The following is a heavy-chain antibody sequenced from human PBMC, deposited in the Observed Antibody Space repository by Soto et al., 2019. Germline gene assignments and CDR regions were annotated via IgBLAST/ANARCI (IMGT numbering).Heavy chain of an antibody. V-gene: IGHV1-18*01. D-gene: IGHD6-13*01. J-gene: IGHJ4*02. Sequence: GASVKVSCKASGYTFTSYGISWVRQAPGQGLEWMGWISAYNGNTNYAQKLQGRVTMTTDTSTSTAYMELRSLRSDDTAVYYCARDVLISAGPTEKQYYFDYWGQGTLVTVSS. CDR2: ISAYNGNT. CDR1: GYTFTSYG. CDR3: ARDVLISAGPTEKQYYFDY.